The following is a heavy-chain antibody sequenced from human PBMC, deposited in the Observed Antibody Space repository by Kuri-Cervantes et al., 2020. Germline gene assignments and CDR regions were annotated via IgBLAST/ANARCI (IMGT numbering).Heavy chain of an antibody. V-gene: IGHV3-11*04. CDR1: GFTFSDYY. D-gene: IGHD2-2*01. Sequence: GGSLRLSCAASGFTFSDYYMSWIRQAPGKGLEWVSYISSSGSTIYYADSVKGRFTISRDNAKNSLYLQMNSLRAEDTAVYYCARVVGDCSSSGCWYYGMDVWGQGTTVTVSS. CDR2: ISSSGSTI. J-gene: IGHJ6*02. CDR3: ARVVGDCSSSGCWYYGMDV.